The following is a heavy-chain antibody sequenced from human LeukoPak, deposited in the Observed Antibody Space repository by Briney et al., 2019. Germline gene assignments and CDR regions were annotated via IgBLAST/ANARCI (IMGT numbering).Heavy chain of an antibody. Sequence: GGSLRLSCAASGFTFSSYWMSWVPQAPGKGLEWVSYISSTSSIKYYADSVKGRFTISRDNAKNSLYLQMSSLRAEDTAVYYCATSFGVVNPFDYWGQGTLVTVSS. J-gene: IGHJ4*02. CDR3: ATSFGVVNPFDY. CDR2: ISSTSSIK. V-gene: IGHV3-48*01. D-gene: IGHD3-3*01. CDR1: GFTFSSYW.